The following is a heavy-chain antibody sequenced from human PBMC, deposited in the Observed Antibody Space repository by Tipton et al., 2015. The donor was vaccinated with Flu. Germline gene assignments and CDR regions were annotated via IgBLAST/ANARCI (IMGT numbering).Heavy chain of an antibody. Sequence: RSLRLSCTASGFTFGDDAMSWFRQAPGKGLEWLGFIRSKAYGGTTEYAASVKGRFTISRDDSKSIAYLQMSSLKTEDTAVYYCTRDGGYTYGEQAYFDYWGQGTLVTVSS. D-gene: IGHD5-18*01. J-gene: IGHJ4*02. CDR1: GFTFGDDA. CDR2: IRSKAYGGTT. CDR3: TRDGGYTYGEQAYFDY. V-gene: IGHV3-49*03.